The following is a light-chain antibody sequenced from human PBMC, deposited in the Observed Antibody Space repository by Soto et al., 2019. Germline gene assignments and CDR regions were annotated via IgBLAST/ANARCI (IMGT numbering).Light chain of an antibody. CDR1: SSNIGNNY. Sequence: QSVLTQPPSVSAAPGQKVTICCSGSSSNIGNNYVSWYQQLPGTAPKLLIYDNNERPSGIPDRFSGSKSGTSATLGITGLQTGDEADYYCGTWDSSLSSVVFGAGTKLTVL. J-gene: IGLJ2*01. CDR2: DNN. CDR3: GTWDSSLSSVV. V-gene: IGLV1-51*01.